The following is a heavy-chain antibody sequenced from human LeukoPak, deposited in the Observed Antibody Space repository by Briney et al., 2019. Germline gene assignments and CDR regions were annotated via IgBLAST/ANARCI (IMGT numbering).Heavy chain of an antibody. CDR2: ISGSGGST. J-gene: IGHJ4*02. V-gene: IGHV3-23*01. Sequence: GGSLRLSCAASGFTFSSYAMSWVRQAPGKGLEWVSAISGSGGSTYYADPVKGRFTISRDNSKNTLYLQMNSLRAEDTAVYYCAKAHEHYDILTGYRPPVDYWGQGTLVTVSS. CDR3: AKAHEHYDILTGYRPPVDY. D-gene: IGHD3-9*01. CDR1: GFTFSSYA.